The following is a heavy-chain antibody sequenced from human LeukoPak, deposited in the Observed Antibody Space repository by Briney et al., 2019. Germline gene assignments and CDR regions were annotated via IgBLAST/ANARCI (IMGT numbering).Heavy chain of an antibody. V-gene: IGHV4-34*01. CDR1: GGSFSGYY. CDR2: INHSGST. Sequence: PSETPSLTCAVYGGSFSGYYWSWIRQPPGKGLEWIGEINHSGSTNYNPSLKSRVTISVDTSKNQFSLKLSSVTAADTAVYYCARGPYSSSWYHNVGNWFDPWGQGTLVTVSS. J-gene: IGHJ5*02. CDR3: ARGPYSSSWYHNVGNWFDP. D-gene: IGHD6-13*01.